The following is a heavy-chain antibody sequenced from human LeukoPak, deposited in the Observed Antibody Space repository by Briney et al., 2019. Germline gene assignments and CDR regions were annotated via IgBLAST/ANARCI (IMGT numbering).Heavy chain of an antibody. D-gene: IGHD6-13*01. V-gene: IGHV1-69*05. Sequence: SVKVSCKASGGTFSCYAISWVRQAPGQGLEWMGRIIPIFGTANYAQKFQGRVTITTDESTSTAYMELSSLRSEDTAVYYCARAIAAAGYFDYWGQGTLVTVSS. J-gene: IGHJ4*02. CDR2: IIPIFGTA. CDR1: GGTFSCYA. CDR3: ARAIAAAGYFDY.